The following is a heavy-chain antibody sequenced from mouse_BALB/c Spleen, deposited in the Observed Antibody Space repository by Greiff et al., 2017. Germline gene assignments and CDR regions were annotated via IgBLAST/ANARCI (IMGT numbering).Heavy chain of an antibody. CDR2: IDPANGNT. Sequence: EAQLQQSGAELVKPGASVKLSCTASGFNIKDTYMHWVKQRPEQGLEWIGRIDPANGNTKYDPKFQGKATITADTSSNTAYLQLSSLTSEDTAVYYCARTITTVVATKAMDYWGQGTSVTVSS. CDR1: GFNIKDTY. J-gene: IGHJ4*01. V-gene: IGHV14-3*02. D-gene: IGHD1-1*01. CDR3: ARTITTVVATKAMDY.